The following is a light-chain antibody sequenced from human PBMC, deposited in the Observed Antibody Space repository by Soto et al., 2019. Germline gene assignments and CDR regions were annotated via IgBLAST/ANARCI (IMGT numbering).Light chain of an antibody. CDR1: QGLDNY. J-gene: IGKJ4*01. CDR3: QTYNGPPLT. CDR2: SGS. V-gene: IGKV1-27*01. Sequence: DMQMTQSPSSLSASVGDRVTITCRASQGLDNYLAWYQQKPGKAPKLLIYSGSTLQSGVPSRFSGRGFGKEFTLTINGLQPEDVATYYCQTYNGPPLTLGGGTRVEIK.